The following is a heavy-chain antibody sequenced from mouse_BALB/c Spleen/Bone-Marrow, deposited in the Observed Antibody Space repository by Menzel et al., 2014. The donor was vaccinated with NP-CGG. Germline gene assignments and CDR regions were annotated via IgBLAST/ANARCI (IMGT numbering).Heavy chain of an antibody. CDR1: GFTFSSFG. D-gene: IGHD1-1*01. Sequence: EVQRVESGGGLVQPGGSRKLSCAASGFTFSSFGMHWVRQAPEKGLEWVAYISSGSSTIYYADTVKGRFTISRDNPKNTLFLQMTNLRSEDTAMYYCARGDLLRGFAYWGQGTLVTVSA. CDR2: ISSGSSTI. CDR3: ARGDLLRGFAY. V-gene: IGHV5-17*02. J-gene: IGHJ3*01.